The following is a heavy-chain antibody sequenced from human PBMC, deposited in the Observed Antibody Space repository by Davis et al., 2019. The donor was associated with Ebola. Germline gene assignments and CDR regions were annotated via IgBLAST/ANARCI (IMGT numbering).Heavy chain of an antibody. CDR2: IYSRDSDT. D-gene: IGHD5-18*01. J-gene: IGHJ4*02. CDR3: ARLGKGYSYGVDY. V-gene: IGHV5-51*01. CDR1: GFTFDNYW. Sequence: PGGSLRLSCKGSGFTFDNYWIGWVRQMPGKGLEWMGIIYSRDSDTRYSPSFQGQVTISADKSISTAYLQWSSLEASDTAMYYCARLGKGYSYGVDYWGQGTLVTVSS.